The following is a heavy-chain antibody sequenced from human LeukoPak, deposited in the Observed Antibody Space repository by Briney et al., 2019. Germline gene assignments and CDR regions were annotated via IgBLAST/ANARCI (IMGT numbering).Heavy chain of an antibody. V-gene: IGHV4-59*01. D-gene: IGHD5-18*01. J-gene: IGHJ5*02. CDR3: ARDKAHSYGRYFDP. CDR2: ISNGNT. Sequence: PSETLSLTCSVAGGSISTYYWNWIRQTPGKGLEWIGHISNGNTDYNPSLTSRVTISVDTSKNQFSLRLTSVTAADTGVYYCARDKAHSYGRYFDPWGQGALVIVSS. CDR1: GGSISTYY.